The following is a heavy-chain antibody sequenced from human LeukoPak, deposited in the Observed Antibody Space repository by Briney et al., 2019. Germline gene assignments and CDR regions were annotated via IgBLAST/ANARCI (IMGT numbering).Heavy chain of an antibody. Sequence: ASVKVSCKASGYSFIKYDMNWVRQAPGQGLEWKGWISAYSGNTNYAQKLQGRVTMTTDTSTSTAYMELRSLRSDDTAVYYCARLYSRGTVDYWGQGTLVTVSS. CDR1: GYSFIKYD. CDR2: ISAYSGNT. CDR3: ARLYSRGTVDY. V-gene: IGHV1-18*01. J-gene: IGHJ4*02. D-gene: IGHD6-13*01.